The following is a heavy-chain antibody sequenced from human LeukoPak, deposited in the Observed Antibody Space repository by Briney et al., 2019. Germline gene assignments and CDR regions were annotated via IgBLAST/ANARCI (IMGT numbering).Heavy chain of an antibody. CDR1: GYTFTSNY. J-gene: IGHJ5*02. CDR2: ISPSGGST. Sequence: ASVKVSCKALGYTFTSNYMHWVRQAPGQGPEWMGVISPSGGSTTYAQKFQGRVTMTRDTSTSTVYMELSSLRSEDTAVYYCARVDILTGYGFDPWGQGILVTVSS. CDR3: ARVDILTGYGFDP. V-gene: IGHV1-46*01. D-gene: IGHD3-9*01.